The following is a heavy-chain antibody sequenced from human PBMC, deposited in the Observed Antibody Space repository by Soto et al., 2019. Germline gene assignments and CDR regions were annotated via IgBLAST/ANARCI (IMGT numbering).Heavy chain of an antibody. CDR1: GFTFSDYA. V-gene: IGHV3-30*18. J-gene: IGHJ4*02. CDR3: AKGGRQWLVTSGFNS. CDR2: VSHDGRNT. D-gene: IGHD6-19*01. Sequence: VQLVESGGGVVQPGRSLRLSCAASGFTFSDYAMHWVRQAPGKGLEWVAVVSHDGRNTHYADSVKGRFTISRDSSKKRGSLEMTSLRAEDRLVYYCAKGGRQWLVTSGFNSWGKGALVTVSS.